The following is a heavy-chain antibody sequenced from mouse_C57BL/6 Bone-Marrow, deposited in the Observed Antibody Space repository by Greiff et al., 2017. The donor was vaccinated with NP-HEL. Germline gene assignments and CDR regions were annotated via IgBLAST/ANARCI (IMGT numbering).Heavy chain of an antibody. Sequence: QVQLQQSGAELAKPGASVKLSCKASGYTFTSYWMHWVKQRPGQGLEWIGYINPSSGYTTYNQKFNDKATLTADNSSSTAYMQLSRLTYEDSAVYYCARYRASTGTRAMDYWGQGTSVTVSS. D-gene: IGHD4-1*02. CDR3: ARYRASTGTRAMDY. J-gene: IGHJ4*01. CDR1: GYTFTSYW. CDR2: INPSSGYT. V-gene: IGHV1-7*01.